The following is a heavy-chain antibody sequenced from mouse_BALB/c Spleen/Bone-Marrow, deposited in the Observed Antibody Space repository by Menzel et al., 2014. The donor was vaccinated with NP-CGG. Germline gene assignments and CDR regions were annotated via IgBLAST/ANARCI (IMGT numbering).Heavy chain of an antibody. D-gene: IGHD2-10*02. V-gene: IGHV1-69*02. CDR1: GYTFTSYW. CDR3: TRQYGNYYAMDY. J-gene: IGHJ4*01. CDR2: IYPSDSYT. Sequence: LVESGAELVRPGASVKVSCKASGYTFTSYWINWVKQRPGQGLEWIGNIYPSDSYTNYNQNFKDKATLTVDKSSSTAYMQLSSPTSEDSAVYYCTRQYGNYYAMDYWGQGTSVTVSS.